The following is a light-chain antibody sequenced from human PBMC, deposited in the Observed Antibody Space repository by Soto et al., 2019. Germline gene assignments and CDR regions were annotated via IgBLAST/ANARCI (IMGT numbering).Light chain of an antibody. CDR2: EFI. V-gene: IGLV2-14*01. Sequence: QSVLTQPASVSGSPGQSIAISCTGTSGDVGGYYYVSWYQQHPDKAPKLMFYEFIKRPSWFFNRFSGSKFGNTASLTFSGLQPEDEADYYCSSHTSGSTRVFGSGTKVTVL. J-gene: IGLJ1*01. CDR3: SSHTSGSTRV. CDR1: SGDVGGYYY.